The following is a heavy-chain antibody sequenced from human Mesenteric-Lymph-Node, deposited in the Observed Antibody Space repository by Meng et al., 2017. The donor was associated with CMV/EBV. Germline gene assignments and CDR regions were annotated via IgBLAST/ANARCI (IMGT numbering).Heavy chain of an antibody. CDR2: ISSSGSTI. J-gene: IGHJ4*02. CDR3: ARDLGSSSWPYYFDY. Sequence: GESLKISCAASAFTFTNSAMNWVRQAPGRGLEWVSYISSSGSTIYYADSVKGRFTISRDNAKNSLYLQMNSLRAEDTAVYYCARDLGSSSWPYYFDYWGQGTLVTVSS. D-gene: IGHD6-13*01. CDR1: AFTFTNSA. V-gene: IGHV3-48*04.